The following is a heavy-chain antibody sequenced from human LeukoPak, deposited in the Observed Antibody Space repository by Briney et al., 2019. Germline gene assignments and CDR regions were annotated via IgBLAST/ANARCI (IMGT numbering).Heavy chain of an antibody. CDR1: GYTFTGYY. J-gene: IGHJ4*02. CDR2: INPNSGGT. CDR3: ASLVAYSSGWYYFDY. D-gene: IGHD6-19*01. Sequence: ASVKVSCKASGYTFTGYYMHWVRQAPGQGLEWMGWINPNSGGTNYAQKFQGRVTMTRDTSISTAYMELSRLRSDDTAVYYCASLVAYSSGWYYFDYWGQGTLVTVSS. V-gene: IGHV1-2*02.